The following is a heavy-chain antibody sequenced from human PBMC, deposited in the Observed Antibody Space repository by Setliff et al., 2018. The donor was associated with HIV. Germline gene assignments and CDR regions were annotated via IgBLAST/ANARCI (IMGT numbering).Heavy chain of an antibody. V-gene: IGHV1-69-2*01. J-gene: IGHJ6*03. CDR3: ATRKDIVVVPAAPGDYYYMDV. D-gene: IGHD2-2*01. CDR1: GYTFTDYY. Sequence: ASVKVSCKASGYTFTDYYMHWVQQAPGKGLEWMGRVDPEDGETIYAEKFQGRVTITADTSTDTAYMELSSLRSEDTAVYYCATRKDIVVVPAAPGDYYYMDVWGKGTTVTV. CDR2: VDPEDGET.